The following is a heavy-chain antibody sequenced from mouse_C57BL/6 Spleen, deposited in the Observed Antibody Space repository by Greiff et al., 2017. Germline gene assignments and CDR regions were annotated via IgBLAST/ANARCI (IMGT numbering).Heavy chain of an antibody. Sequence: EVQLVESGGGLVQPGGSMKLSCVASGFTFSNYWMNWVRQSPEKGLEWVAQIRLKSDNYATHYAASVKGRFTISRDDSKSSVYLQMNNLRAEDTGIYYCTGGPGFAYWGQGTLVTVSA. D-gene: IGHD3-3*01. J-gene: IGHJ3*01. CDR3: TGGPGFAY. CDR2: IRLKSDNYAT. V-gene: IGHV6-3*01. CDR1: GFTFSNYW.